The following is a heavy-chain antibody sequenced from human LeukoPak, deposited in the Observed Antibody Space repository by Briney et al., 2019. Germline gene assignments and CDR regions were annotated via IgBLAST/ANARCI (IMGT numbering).Heavy chain of an antibody. CDR3: ARDYALLRYFDWLNAPYYMDV. CDR1: GYTFTSYG. J-gene: IGHJ6*03. V-gene: IGHV1-18*01. Sequence: ASVKVSCKASGYTFTSYGISWVRQAPGQGLEWMGWISAYNGNTNYAQKLQGRVTMTTDTSTSTAYMELRSLRSDDTAVYYCARDYALLRYFDWLNAPYYMDVWGKGTTVTVSS. CDR2: ISAYNGNT. D-gene: IGHD3-9*01.